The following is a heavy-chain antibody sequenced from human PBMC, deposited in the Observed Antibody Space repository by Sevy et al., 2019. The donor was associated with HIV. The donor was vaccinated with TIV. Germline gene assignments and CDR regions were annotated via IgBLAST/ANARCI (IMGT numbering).Heavy chain of an antibody. CDR3: AKDTDSGSYLNDAFDI. CDR1: GFTFSSFA. Sequence: GGSLRLSCAASGFTFSSFAMSWVRQTPGKGLEWVSGLNGRGGRAYYPDSVKGRVTISRDNSKNTLYLQMNSLRAGDTAVYYCAKDTDSGSYLNDAFDIWGQGTMVTVSS. V-gene: IGHV3-23*01. CDR2: LNGRGGRA. J-gene: IGHJ3*02. D-gene: IGHD1-26*01.